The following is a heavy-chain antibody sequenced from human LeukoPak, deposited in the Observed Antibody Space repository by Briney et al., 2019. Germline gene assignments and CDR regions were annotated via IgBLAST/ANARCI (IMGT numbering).Heavy chain of an antibody. CDR3: VTIAAAGTYWYFDL. D-gene: IGHD6-13*01. V-gene: IGHV3-23*01. J-gene: IGHJ2*01. CDR1: GFTFSSYA. CDR2: ISGSGGST. Sequence: GGSLRLSCAASGFTFSSYAMSWVRQAPGKGLEWVSAISGSGGSTYYADSVKGRFTISRDNSKNTLYLQMNSLRAEDTAVYYCVTIAAAGTYWYFDLWGRGTLVTVSS.